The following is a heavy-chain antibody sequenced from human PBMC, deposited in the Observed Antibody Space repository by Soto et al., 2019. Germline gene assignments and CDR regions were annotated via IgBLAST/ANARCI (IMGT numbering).Heavy chain of an antibody. J-gene: IGHJ1*01. D-gene: IGHD2-2*01. CDR1: GFSFSSYA. CDR2: IGGSGDKT. V-gene: IGHV3-23*01. Sequence: EVQLLESGGNLVQPGGSLRLSCAASGFSFSSYAMSWVRQTPGKGLEWVSSIGGSGDKTYHADSVKGRFTISRDNSKNTLFLQMNNLRADDTAVYYCAQATHSGEEKYCSTTSCAAEYVQYWGRGTLVDVSS. CDR3: AQATHSGEEKYCSTTSCAAEYVQY.